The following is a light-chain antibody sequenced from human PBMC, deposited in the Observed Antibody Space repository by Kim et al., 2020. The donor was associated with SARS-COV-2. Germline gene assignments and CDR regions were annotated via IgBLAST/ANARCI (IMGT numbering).Light chain of an antibody. CDR3: YSTDSSGDYYV. J-gene: IGLJ1*01. V-gene: IGLV3-10*01. Sequence: PGQTARITCSGDALPKTYAFWYQQKSGQAPVLVIYEDNKRPSGIPERFSGSGSGTMATLTITGAQVEDEADYYCYSTDSSGDYYVFGTGTKVTVL. CDR1: ALPKTY. CDR2: EDN.